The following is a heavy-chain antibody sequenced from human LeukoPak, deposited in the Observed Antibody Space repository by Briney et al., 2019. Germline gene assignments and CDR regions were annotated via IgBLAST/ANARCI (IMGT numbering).Heavy chain of an antibody. CDR2: ISYDGSNK. Sequence: GRSLRLSCAASGFTFSSYGMHWVRQAPGKGLEWVAVISYDGSNKYYADSVKGRFTISRDNSKNTLYLQMNSLRAEDTAVYYCASLGGFDYWGQGTLVTVSS. V-gene: IGHV3-30*03. D-gene: IGHD3-16*01. J-gene: IGHJ4*02. CDR3: ASLGGFDY. CDR1: GFTFSSYG.